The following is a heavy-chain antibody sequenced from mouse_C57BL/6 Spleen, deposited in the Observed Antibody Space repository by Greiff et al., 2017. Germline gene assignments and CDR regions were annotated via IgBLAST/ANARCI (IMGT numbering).Heavy chain of an antibody. V-gene: IGHV10-1*01. Sequence: GGGLVQPKGSLKLSCAASGFSFNTYAMNWVRQAPGKGLEWVARIRSKSNNYATYYADSVKDRFTISRDDSESMLYLQMNNLKTEDTAMYYCGRHDSSYAWFAYWGQGTLVTVSA. CDR3: GRHDSSYAWFAY. D-gene: IGHD1-1*01. CDR2: IRSKSNNYAT. J-gene: IGHJ3*01. CDR1: GFSFNTYA.